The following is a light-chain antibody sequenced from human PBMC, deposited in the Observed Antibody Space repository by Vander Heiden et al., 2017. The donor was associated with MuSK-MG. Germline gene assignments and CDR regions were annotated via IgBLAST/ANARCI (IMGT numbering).Light chain of an antibody. Sequence: QSALTQPPSASGSPGQSVTISCTGTSSDVGGYNSVSWYQQHPGKAPKRIRYEVTKRPSGVPDRVSASKSGNTEYLNASGLQAADDAHEYCIQSSGSTHVVIGGGTKLTVL. CDR3: IQSSGSTHVV. CDR2: EVT. V-gene: IGLV2-8*01. J-gene: IGLJ2*01. CDR1: SSDVGGYNS.